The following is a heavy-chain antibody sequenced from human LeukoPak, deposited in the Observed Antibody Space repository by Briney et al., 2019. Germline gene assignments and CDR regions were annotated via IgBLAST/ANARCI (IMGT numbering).Heavy chain of an antibody. D-gene: IGHD6-19*01. V-gene: IGHV3-30*04. CDR2: ISYDGGNK. CDR1: GFTFSSYA. J-gene: IGHJ3*02. CDR3: ARIAVAGTRDAFDI. Sequence: PGRSLRLSCAASGFTFSSYAMHWVRQAPGKGLEWVAVISYDGGNKYYADSVKGRFTISRDNSKNTLYLQMNSLRAEDTAVYYCARIAVAGTRDAFDIWGQGTMVTVSS.